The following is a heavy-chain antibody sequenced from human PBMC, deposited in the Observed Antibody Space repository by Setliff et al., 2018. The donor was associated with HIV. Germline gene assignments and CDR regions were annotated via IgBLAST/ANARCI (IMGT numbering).Heavy chain of an antibody. J-gene: IGHJ5*02. Sequence: SVKVSCKASGGTFSSYAISWVRQAPGQGLEWMGGIIPILGIANYAQKFQGRVTITTDESTTTAYMELSSLTSQDTSVYYCARDLGSTVTTGHYNWFDPWGQGTLVTVSS. D-gene: IGHD4-4*01. CDR2: IIPILGIA. V-gene: IGHV1-69*10. CDR3: ARDLGSTVTTGHYNWFDP. CDR1: GGTFSSYA.